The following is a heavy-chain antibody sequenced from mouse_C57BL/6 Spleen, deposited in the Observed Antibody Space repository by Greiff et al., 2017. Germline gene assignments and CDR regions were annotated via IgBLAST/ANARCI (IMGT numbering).Heavy chain of an antibody. CDR1: GFTFSSYT. Sequence: EVQRVESGGGLVKPGGSLKLSCAASGFTFSSYTMSWVRQTPEKRLAWVATISGGGGNTYYPDSVKGRFTISRDNAKNTLYLQMSSLRSEDTALYYCANWDVAYWGQGTLVTVSA. J-gene: IGHJ3*01. V-gene: IGHV5-9*01. CDR3: ANWDVAY. CDR2: ISGGGGNT. D-gene: IGHD4-1*01.